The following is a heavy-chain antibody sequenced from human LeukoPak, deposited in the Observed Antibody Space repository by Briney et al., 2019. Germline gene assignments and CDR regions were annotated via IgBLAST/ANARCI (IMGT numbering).Heavy chain of an antibody. V-gene: IGHV4-30-2*01. J-gene: IGHJ4*02. Sequence: SETLSLTCAVSGGSISSGGYSWSWIRQPPGKGLEWIGYIYHSGSTYYNPSLKSRVTISVDRSKNQFSLKLSSVTAADTAVYYCARGLEGFGYWGQGTLVTVSS. CDR1: GGSISSGGYS. CDR3: ARGLEGFGY. CDR2: IYHSGST.